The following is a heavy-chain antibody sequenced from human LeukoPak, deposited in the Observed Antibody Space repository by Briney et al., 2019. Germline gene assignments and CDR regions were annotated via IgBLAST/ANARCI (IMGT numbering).Heavy chain of an antibody. CDR2: IYHSGST. Sequence: SETLSLTCTVSGYSISSGYYWGWIRQPPGKGLEWIGSIYHSGSTYYNPSLKSRVTISVDTSKNQFSLKLSSVTAADTAVYYCAREGVGYYYYYYMDVWGKGTTVTVSS. V-gene: IGHV4-38-2*02. CDR1: GYSISSGYY. CDR3: AREGVGYYYYYYMDV. J-gene: IGHJ6*03.